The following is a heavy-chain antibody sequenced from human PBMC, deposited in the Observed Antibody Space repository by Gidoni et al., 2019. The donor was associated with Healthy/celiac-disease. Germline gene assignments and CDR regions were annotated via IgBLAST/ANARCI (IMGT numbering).Heavy chain of an antibody. Sequence: EVQLVESGGGLVQPGGSLRLSCAASGFTFSSYAMHWVRQAPGKGLEYVSAISSNGGSTYYANSVKGRFTISRDNSKNTLYLQMGSLRAEDMAVYYCARRYGYSYGFDYWGQGTLVTVSS. V-gene: IGHV3-64*01. CDR1: GFTFSSYA. CDR2: ISSNGGST. CDR3: ARRYGYSYGFDY. D-gene: IGHD5-18*01. J-gene: IGHJ4*02.